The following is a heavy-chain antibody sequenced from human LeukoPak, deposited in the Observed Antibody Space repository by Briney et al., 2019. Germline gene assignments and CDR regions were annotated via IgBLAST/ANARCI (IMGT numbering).Heavy chain of an antibody. CDR3: AKESYDILTGYPIDY. V-gene: IGHV3-23*01. Sequence: PGGSLRLSCAASGFTFSSYAMSWVRQAPGKGLEWVSAISGSGVTTDYADSVKGRFTISRDNSKNTLYLQMNSLRAEDTAVYYCAKESYDILTGYPIDYWGQGTLVTVSS. CDR1: GFTFSSYA. CDR2: ISGSGVTT. D-gene: IGHD3-9*01. J-gene: IGHJ4*02.